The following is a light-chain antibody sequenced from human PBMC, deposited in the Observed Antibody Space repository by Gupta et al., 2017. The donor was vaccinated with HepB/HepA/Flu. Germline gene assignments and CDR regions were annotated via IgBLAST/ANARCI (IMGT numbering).Light chain of an antibody. V-gene: IGKV4-1*01. CDR1: QNRLYSSNNKNY. CDR2: WAS. Sequence: DIVMTQSPDSLAVSLGERATIDCKSSQNRLYSSNNKNYLAWYQQKPGQPPRLLIYWASTRESGVPDRFRGSGSGTDFTLTISSLQAEDVAGYYCQQYYSSLWTFGRGTKVEIK. CDR3: QQYYSSLWT. J-gene: IGKJ1*01.